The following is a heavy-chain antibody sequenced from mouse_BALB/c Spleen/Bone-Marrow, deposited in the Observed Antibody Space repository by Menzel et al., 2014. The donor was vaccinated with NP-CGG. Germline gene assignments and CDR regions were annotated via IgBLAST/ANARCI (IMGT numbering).Heavy chain of an antibody. D-gene: IGHD4-1*02. CDR1: GYTFTSNW. CDR2: TNPSNGRS. V-gene: IGHV1S81*02. Sequence: QVQLQQSGAELVKPGASVKLSCKAAGYTFTSNWMHWVKQRPGQGLEWIGGTNPSNGRSNYNEKFKSKATLTVDKSSSTAYMQLSSLTSEDSAVYYCARSTGTAPYFYAMDYWGQGTSVTVSS. J-gene: IGHJ4*01. CDR3: ARSTGTAPYFYAMDY.